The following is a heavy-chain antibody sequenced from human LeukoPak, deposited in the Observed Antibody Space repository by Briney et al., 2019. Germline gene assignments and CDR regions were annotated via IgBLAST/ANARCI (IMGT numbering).Heavy chain of an antibody. CDR1: GGSFSGYY. CDR2: INHSGST. V-gene: IGHV4-34*01. CDR3: ARGYGFGVVFAYYYYMAV. Sequence: SETLSLTCAVSGGSFSGYYWSWIRQPPGKGLEGIGEINHSGSTNYNPSLKSRVTISVDTSKNQFSLKLSSVTAADTAVYYCARGYGFGVVFAYYYYMAVWGKGTTVTVSS. J-gene: IGHJ6*03. D-gene: IGHD3-3*01.